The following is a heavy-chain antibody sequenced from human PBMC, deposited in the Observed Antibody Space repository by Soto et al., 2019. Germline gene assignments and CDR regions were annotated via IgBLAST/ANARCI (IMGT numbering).Heavy chain of an antibody. CDR2: INPSGGST. CDR3: ARDYLFSDRESRFDP. Sequence: QVQLVQSGAEVKKPGASVKVSCKASGYTFTSYYMHWVRQAPGQGLEWMGIINPSGGSTSYAQKFQGRVTMTRDTSTSTVYMELSSLRSEDTAVYYCARDYLFSDRESRFDPWGQGTLVTVSS. V-gene: IGHV1-46*01. J-gene: IGHJ5*02. CDR1: GYTFTSYY. D-gene: IGHD3-10*01.